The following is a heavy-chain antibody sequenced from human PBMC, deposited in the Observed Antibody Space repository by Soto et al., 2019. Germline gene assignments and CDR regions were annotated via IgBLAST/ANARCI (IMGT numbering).Heavy chain of an antibody. CDR3: ARVWLVGGADY. V-gene: IGHV1-3*01. J-gene: IGHJ4*02. CDR1: GYTFTSYA. D-gene: IGHD1-26*01. Sequence: QVQLVQSGAEVKKPGASVKVSCKASGYTFTSYAMHWVRQAPGQRLEWMGWINAGNGNTKYSQKFQGRVTITRDPTVSTDYMELSIIRSEDTAVYDCARVWLVGGADYWGQGTLVTVST. CDR2: INAGNGNT.